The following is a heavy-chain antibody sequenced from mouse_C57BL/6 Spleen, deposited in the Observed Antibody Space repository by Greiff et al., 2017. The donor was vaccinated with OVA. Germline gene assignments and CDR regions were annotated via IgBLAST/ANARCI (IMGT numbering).Heavy chain of an antibody. D-gene: IGHD2-3*01. J-gene: IGHJ2*01. CDR2: IDPSDSYT. Sequence: QVQLKQPGAELVMPGASVKLSCKASGYTFTSYWMHWVKQRPGQGLEWIGEIDPSDSYTNYNQKFKGKSTLTVDKSSSTAYMQLSSLTSEDSAVYYCARKGYDGYPDYWGQGTTLTVSS. CDR1: GYTFTSYW. V-gene: IGHV1-69*01. CDR3: ARKGYDGYPDY.